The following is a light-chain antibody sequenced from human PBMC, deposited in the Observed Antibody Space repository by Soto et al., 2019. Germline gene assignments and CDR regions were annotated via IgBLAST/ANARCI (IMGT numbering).Light chain of an antibody. Sequence: IQITESAYSLSACVGRRININCRASQGVRDDVGWYQQKPGKAPKLLIYSASTLQSGVPSRFSGSGSGTDFTLTISGLQPEDYAAYYCLPENSYPLSFGGGTKVDIK. CDR1: QGVRDD. CDR2: SAS. V-gene: IGKV1-6*01. J-gene: IGKJ4*01. CDR3: LPENSYPLS.